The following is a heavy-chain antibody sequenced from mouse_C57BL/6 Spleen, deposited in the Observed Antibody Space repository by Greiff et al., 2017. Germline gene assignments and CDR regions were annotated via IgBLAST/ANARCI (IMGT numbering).Heavy chain of an antibody. CDR3: TRGTTVVN. D-gene: IGHD1-1*01. Sequence: EVQLQQSGAELVRPGASVKLSCTASGFNIKDDYMHWVKQRPEQGLEWIGWIDPENGDTESASKFQGKATITADTSSNTAYLQLSSLTSEDTAVYYCTRGTTVVNWGQGTTLTVSS. CDR1: GFNIKDDY. J-gene: IGHJ2*01. CDR2: IDPENGDT. V-gene: IGHV14-4*01.